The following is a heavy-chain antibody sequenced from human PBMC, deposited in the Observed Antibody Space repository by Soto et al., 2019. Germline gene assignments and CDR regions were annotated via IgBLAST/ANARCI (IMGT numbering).Heavy chain of an antibody. CDR1: GYTFTSYY. CDR3: ARAHDYGSAKNSYSSGMDV. CDR2: INPSGGST. V-gene: IGHV1-46*01. J-gene: IGHJ6*04. Sequence: GASVKVSCKASGYTFTSYYMHWVRQAPGQGLEWMGIINPSGGSTSYAQKFQCRATRTRERPTSTVYWELSTLRSEDTAVYYCARAHDYGSAKNSYSSGMDVGAKGTTVTVPS. D-gene: IGHD3-10*01.